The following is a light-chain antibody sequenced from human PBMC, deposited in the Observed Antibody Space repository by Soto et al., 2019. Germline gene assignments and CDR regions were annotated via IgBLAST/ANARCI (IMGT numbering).Light chain of an antibody. CDR3: QVWDPWV. Sequence: SYELTQPPSVSVAPGQTATITWGGHNIGSKSVHWYQQKPGHAPVLVVHDDRDPPSGIPERFSGSDSENTATLTISRVEAGDEADYYCQVWDPWVFGPGTKLTVL. V-gene: IGLV3-21*02. J-gene: IGLJ3*02. CDR2: DDR. CDR1: NIGSKS.